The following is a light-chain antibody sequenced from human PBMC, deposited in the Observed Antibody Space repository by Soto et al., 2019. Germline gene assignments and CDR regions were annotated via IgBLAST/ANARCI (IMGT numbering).Light chain of an antibody. Sequence: EIVLTQSPATLSLSPGERATLSCRASQSVKTFLVWYQQRPGQAPRLLIYGASSRATGIPDRFSGSGSGTDFTLTISRLEPEDFAVYYCQQYGSSQWTFGQGTKVDIK. CDR2: GAS. J-gene: IGKJ1*01. V-gene: IGKV3-20*01. CDR1: QSVKTF. CDR3: QQYGSSQWT.